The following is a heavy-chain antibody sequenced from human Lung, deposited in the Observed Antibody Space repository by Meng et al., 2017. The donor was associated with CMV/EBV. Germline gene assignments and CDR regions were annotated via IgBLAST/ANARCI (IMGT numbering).Heavy chain of an antibody. J-gene: IGHJ4*02. V-gene: IGHV3-30*02. Sequence: LSLTXAASGFIFSSYGMHWVRQAPGKGLEWVAFIRYDGSNKYYADSVKGRFTISRDNSKNTLYLQMNSLRAEDTAVYYCAKDGWGKATSRIDYWGQGTLVTVSS. CDR2: IRYDGSNK. CDR3: AKDGWGKATSRIDY. D-gene: IGHD6-19*01. CDR1: GFIFSSYG.